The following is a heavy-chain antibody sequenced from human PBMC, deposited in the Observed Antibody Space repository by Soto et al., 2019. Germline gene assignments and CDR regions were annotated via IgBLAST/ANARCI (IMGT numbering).Heavy chain of an antibody. CDR2: ISGSTGST. J-gene: IGHJ4*02. D-gene: IGHD5-12*01. CDR1: GFTFSSYA. V-gene: IGHV3-23*01. Sequence: EVQLLESGGGLVQPGGSLRLSCAASGFTFSSYAMSWVRQAPGKGLEWVSAISGSTGSTYYADSVKGRFSISRDNSKNTLYLQMNSLRAEDTAVYFCAKDLRGGNVVATTVNYWGQGTLVTVSS. CDR3: AKDLRGGNVVATTVNY.